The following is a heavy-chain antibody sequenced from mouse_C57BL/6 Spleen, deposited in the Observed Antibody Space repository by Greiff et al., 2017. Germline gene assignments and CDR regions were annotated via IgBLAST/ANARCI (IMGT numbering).Heavy chain of an antibody. CDR2: IIPSNGGT. D-gene: IGHD1-1*01. Sequence: VQLQQPGTELVKPGASVKLSCKASGYTFTSYWMHWVKQRPGQGLEWIGNIIPSNGGTNYNEKFKSKATLTVDKSSSTAYMQLSSLTSEDSAVYYCARPCSSYNYAMDYWGQGTSVTVSS. V-gene: IGHV1-53*01. CDR1: GYTFTSYW. J-gene: IGHJ4*01. CDR3: ARPCSSYNYAMDY.